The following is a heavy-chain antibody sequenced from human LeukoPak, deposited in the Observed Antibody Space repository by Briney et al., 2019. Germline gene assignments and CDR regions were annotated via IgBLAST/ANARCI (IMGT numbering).Heavy chain of an antibody. J-gene: IGHJ6*04. D-gene: IGHD5-18*01. CDR3: ARCHTYGFVYYAMDV. V-gene: IGHV3-23*01. CDR1: GFTFSSYA. CDR2: ISGSGGST. Sequence: QPGGSLRLSCAASGFTFSSYAMSWVRQAPGKGLEWVSAISGSGGSTYYADSVKGRFTISRDNSKNTLYLQMNSLRAEDTAVYYCARCHTYGFVYYAMDVWGEGTTVTVSS.